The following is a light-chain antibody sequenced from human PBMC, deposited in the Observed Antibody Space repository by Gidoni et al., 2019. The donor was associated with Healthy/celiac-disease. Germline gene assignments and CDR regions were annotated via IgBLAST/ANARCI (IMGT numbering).Light chain of an antibody. CDR1: SSDVGGYNY. V-gene: IGLV2-8*01. Sequence: SALTQPPSVPGSPGQSVTISCTGTSSDVGGYNYVSWYQQHPGKAPKLMIDEVSKRPSGVPDRFSGSKSGNTASLTVSGLQAEDESDYYCSSYAGSNNLVFGGGTKLTVL. J-gene: IGLJ2*01. CDR3: SSYAGSNNLV. CDR2: EVS.